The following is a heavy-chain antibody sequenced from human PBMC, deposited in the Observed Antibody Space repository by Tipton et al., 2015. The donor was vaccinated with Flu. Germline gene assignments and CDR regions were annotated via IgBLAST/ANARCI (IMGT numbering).Heavy chain of an antibody. J-gene: IGHJ4*02. D-gene: IGHD6-13*01. Sequence: SLRLSCAASGFTFSSYWMSWVRQAPGKGLEWVANIKQDGSEKYYVDSVKGRFTISRGNAKNSLYLQMNSLRAEDTAVYYCVRGFPRYSSRRDYWGQGTLVTVSS. V-gene: IGHV3-7*01. CDR1: GFTFSSYW. CDR3: VRGFPRYSSRRDY. CDR2: IKQDGSEK.